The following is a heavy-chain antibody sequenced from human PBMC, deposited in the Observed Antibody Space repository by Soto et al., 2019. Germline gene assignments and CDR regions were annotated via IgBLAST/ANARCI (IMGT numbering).Heavy chain of an antibody. CDR3: ARASTVVTHSGSYNWFDP. Sequence: SETLSLTCTVSGGSISSYYWSWIRQPPGKGLEWIGYIYYSGSTNYNPSIKSRVTITVDTSKNQFSLKLSSVTAADTAVYYCARASTVVTHSGSYNWFDPWGQGIRVTVS. J-gene: IGHJ5*02. V-gene: IGHV4-59*01. D-gene: IGHD2-21*02. CDR1: GGSISSYY. CDR2: IYYSGST.